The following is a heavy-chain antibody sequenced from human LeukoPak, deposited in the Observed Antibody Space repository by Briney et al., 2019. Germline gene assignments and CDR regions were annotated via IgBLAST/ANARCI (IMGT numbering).Heavy chain of an antibody. V-gene: IGHV3-30-3*01. D-gene: IGHD6-13*01. CDR3: AREAGSIDAFDI. CDR2: ISYDGSNK. CDR1: GFTFSSYT. Sequence: GGSLRLSCAASGFTFSSYTMHWVRQAPGKGLEWVAVISYDGSNKHYADSVKGRFTISRDNSKNTLYLQMNSLRAEDTAVYYCAREAGSIDAFDIWGQGTMVTVSS. J-gene: IGHJ3*02.